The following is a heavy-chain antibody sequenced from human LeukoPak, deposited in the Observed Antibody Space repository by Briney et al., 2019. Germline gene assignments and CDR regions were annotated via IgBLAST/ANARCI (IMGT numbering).Heavy chain of an antibody. J-gene: IGHJ5*02. CDR3: AREEDIVVVVAATGWFDP. CDR1: GGSITTGNYY. CDR2: IYISNGGT. D-gene: IGHD2-15*01. V-gene: IGHV4-61*02. Sequence: SETLSLTCTVSGGSITTGNYYWSWIRQPAGKGLEWIGRIYISNGGTNYNPSLKSRVTISVDTSKNQFSLRLSSVTAADTAVYYCAREEDIVVVVAATGWFDPWGQGTLVTVSS.